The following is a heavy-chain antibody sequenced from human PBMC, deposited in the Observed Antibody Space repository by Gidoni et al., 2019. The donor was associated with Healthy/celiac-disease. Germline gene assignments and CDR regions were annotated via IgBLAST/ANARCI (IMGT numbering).Heavy chain of an antibody. Sequence: EVQLLESGGGLVQPGGSLRLSCAASGFTFSSHAMSWVRQAPGKGLEWVSAISGSGGSTYYADAVKGRFTIYRDNSKNTLYLQMNSLRAEDTAVYYCAKDGQDIVLMVYATLYYFDYWGQGTLVTVSS. J-gene: IGHJ4*02. D-gene: IGHD2-8*01. CDR3: AKDGQDIVLMVYATLYYFDY. V-gene: IGHV3-23*01. CDR2: ISGSGGST. CDR1: GFTFSSHA.